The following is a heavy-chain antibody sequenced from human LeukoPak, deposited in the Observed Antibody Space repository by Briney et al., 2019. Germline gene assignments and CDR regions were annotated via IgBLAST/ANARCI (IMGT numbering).Heavy chain of an antibody. V-gene: IGHV4-59*11. J-gene: IGHJ4*02. D-gene: IGHD1-14*01. CDR1: GGSIKSHF. Sequence: PSETLSLTCTVSGGSIKSHFWSWVRQPPGKRLEWIGYIFHSGSTNYNPSLKSRVTISVDTSKNQFSLRLTSVTAADTAVYYCVRTNPWDLTYYFDYWGQGTLVTVPS. CDR2: IFHSGST. CDR3: VRTNPWDLTYYFDY.